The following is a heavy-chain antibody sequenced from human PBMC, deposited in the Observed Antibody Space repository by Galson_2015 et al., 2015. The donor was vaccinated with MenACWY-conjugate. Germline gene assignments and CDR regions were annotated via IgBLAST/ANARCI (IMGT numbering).Heavy chain of an antibody. CDR3: ARPFYYGDSFFDS. J-gene: IGHJ4*02. D-gene: IGHD4-17*01. V-gene: IGHV5-51*01. CDR2: IYPSDSDT. Sequence: QSGAEVKKPGESLKISCQVSGYTFTTFYIVWVRQMPGKGLEWMGIIYPSDSDTIYSPSFQGRVTISADKSISTAYLQWSSLKASDPAMYYCARPFYYGDSFFDSWGQGTLVTVSS. CDR1: GYTFTTFY.